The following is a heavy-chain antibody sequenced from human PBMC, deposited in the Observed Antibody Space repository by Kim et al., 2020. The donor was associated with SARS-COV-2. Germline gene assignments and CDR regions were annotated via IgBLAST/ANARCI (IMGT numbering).Heavy chain of an antibody. CDR3: ARVNPPNFDPAFDY. CDR2: IYYSGST. J-gene: IGHJ4*02. V-gene: IGHV4-30-4*01. D-gene: IGHD3-9*01. CDR1: GGSISSGDYY. Sequence: SETLSLTCTVSGGSISSGDYYWSWIRQPPGKGLEWIGYIYYSGSTYYNPSLKSRVTISVDTSKNQFSLKLSSVTAADTAVYYCARVNPPNFDPAFDYWGQGTLVTVSS.